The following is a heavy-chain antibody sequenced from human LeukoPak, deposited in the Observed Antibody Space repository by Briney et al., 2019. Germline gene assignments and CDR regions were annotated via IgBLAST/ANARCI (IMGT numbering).Heavy chain of an antibody. Sequence: PSETLSLTCAVYGGSFSGYYWSWIRQPPGKGLEWIGEINHSGSTNYNPSLKSRVTISVDTSKNQFSLKLSSVTAADTAVYYCARVWGYYDFWSGYRTPHDAFDIWGQGTMVTVSS. CDR3: ARVWGYYDFWSGYRTPHDAFDI. CDR1: GGSFSGYY. CDR2: INHSGST. D-gene: IGHD3-3*01. J-gene: IGHJ3*02. V-gene: IGHV4-34*01.